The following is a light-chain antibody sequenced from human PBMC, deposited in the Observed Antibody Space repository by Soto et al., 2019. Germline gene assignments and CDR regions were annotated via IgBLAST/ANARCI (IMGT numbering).Light chain of an antibody. CDR3: QQYNNWPWP. CDR2: GAS. J-gene: IGKJ1*01. V-gene: IGKV3-15*01. Sequence: EIVITQSPATLSVSPGGRATLSCRASQSISDTLAWYQQKPGQAPRLLIYGASTRAPGFPARFSGSGSGTDFTLTISSLQSEDFAVYYCQQYNNWPWPFGQGTKVDIK. CDR1: QSISDT.